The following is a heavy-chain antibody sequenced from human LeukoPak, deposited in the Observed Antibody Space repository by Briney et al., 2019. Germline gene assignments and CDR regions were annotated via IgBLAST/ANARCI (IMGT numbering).Heavy chain of an antibody. D-gene: IGHD1-14*01. CDR1: VGSISSGSYY. CDR3: ARDDAPVDRGFDP. J-gene: IGHJ5*02. V-gene: IGHV4-61*02. CDR2: IYISGST. Sequence: SETLSLTCTVSVGSISSGSYYWSWIRQPAGKGLEWIGRIYISGSTNYNPSLKSRVTISVDTSKNQFSLKLSSVTAADTAVYYCARDDAPVDRGFDPWGQGTLVTVSS.